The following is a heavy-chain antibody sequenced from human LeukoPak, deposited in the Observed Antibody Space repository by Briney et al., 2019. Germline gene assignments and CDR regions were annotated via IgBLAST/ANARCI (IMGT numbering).Heavy chain of an antibody. Sequence: ASVKVSCKTSGYTFTNYYMHWVRQAPGQGLEWMGIINPSGTSTTYALKFQGRVTMTRDTSTSTDFMELSSLRSEDTAVYYCARHDLGGSSPFDYWGQGTLVAVSS. CDR1: GYTFTNYY. CDR2: INPSGTST. D-gene: IGHD2-15*01. V-gene: IGHV1-46*01. CDR3: ARHDLGGSSPFDY. J-gene: IGHJ4*02.